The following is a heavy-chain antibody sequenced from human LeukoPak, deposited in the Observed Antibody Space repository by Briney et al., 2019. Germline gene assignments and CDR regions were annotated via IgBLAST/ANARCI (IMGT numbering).Heavy chain of an antibody. CDR1: GGSISSYY. Sequence: SETLSLTCTVSGGSISSYYWSWIRQPPGKGLEWIGYIYYSGSTNYNPSLKSRVTISVDTSKNQFSLKLSSVTAADTAVYYCARGKVAAAGKGTIDYWGQGTLVTVSS. CDR3: ARGKVAAAGKGTIDY. J-gene: IGHJ4*02. D-gene: IGHD6-13*01. V-gene: IGHV4-59*01. CDR2: IYYSGST.